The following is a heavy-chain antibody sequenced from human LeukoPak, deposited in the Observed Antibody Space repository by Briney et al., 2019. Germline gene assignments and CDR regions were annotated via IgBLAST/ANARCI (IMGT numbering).Heavy chain of an antibody. J-gene: IGHJ4*02. D-gene: IGHD2-2*01. Sequence: GASVNVSCKSSVYTFTGYYLHWVRQAPGQGLEWMGWINPNSGDTHYAQKFQGRVNMTRDTSISTAYMGLSRLRSDDTAVYYCAREAGCSSASCEIDLWGQGALVTVSS. CDR2: INPNSGDT. V-gene: IGHV1-2*02. CDR3: AREAGCSSASCEIDL. CDR1: VYTFTGYY.